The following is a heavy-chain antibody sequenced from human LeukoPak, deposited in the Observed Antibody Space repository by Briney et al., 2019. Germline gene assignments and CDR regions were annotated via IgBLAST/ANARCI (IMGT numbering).Heavy chain of an antibody. J-gene: IGHJ6*04. V-gene: IGHV5-10-1*01. CDR2: IDPSDSYT. CDR3: ARHVRYYYGMDV. CDR1: GYSFTSYW. D-gene: IGHD2-8*01. Sequence: PGESLKISCKGSGYSFTSYWISWVRQMPGKGLEWMGRIDPSDSYTNYSPSFQGHVTISADKSINTAYLQWSSLKASDTAMYYCARHVRYYYGMDVWGKGTTVTVSS.